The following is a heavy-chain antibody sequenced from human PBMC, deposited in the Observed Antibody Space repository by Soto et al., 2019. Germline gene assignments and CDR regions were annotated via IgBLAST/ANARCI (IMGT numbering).Heavy chain of an antibody. CDR1: GYTFTNYG. CDR2: ISAYNGNT. Sequence: QVQLVQSGAEVKKPGASVKVSCEASGYTFTNYGVNWVRQAPGQGLEWMGWISAYNGNTKYTQKLQDRVTMTTDTSTSTAYMELGSLKSDDTAVYYCAINYGDTDPRYYSGMDVWGQGTTVTVSS. V-gene: IGHV1-18*01. D-gene: IGHD4-17*01. CDR3: AINYGDTDPRYYSGMDV. J-gene: IGHJ6*02.